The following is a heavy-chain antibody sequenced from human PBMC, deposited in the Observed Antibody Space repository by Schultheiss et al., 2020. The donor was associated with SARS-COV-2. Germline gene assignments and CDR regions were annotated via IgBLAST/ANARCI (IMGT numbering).Heavy chain of an antibody. CDR1: GFTFSSYA. CDR3: VRGKGGYDFWSGVYYYYGMDV. Sequence: GGSLRLSCAASGFTFSSYAMHWVRQAPGKGLEYVSAISSNGGSTYYADSVKGRFTISRDNSKNTLYLQMGSLRAEDMAVYYCVRGKGGYDFWSGVYYYYGMDVWGQGTTVTVSS. J-gene: IGHJ6*02. D-gene: IGHD3-3*01. V-gene: IGHV3-64*02. CDR2: ISSNGGST.